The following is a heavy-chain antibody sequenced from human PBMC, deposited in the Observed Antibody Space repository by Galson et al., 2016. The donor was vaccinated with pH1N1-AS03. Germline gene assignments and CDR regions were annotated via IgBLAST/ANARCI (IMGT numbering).Heavy chain of an antibody. CDR2: IYYTGST. D-gene: IGHD2-21*02. V-gene: IGHV4-39*01. CDR3: ARLVVLTALRDAWYFDL. CDR1: GVSISSSSHH. J-gene: IGHJ2*01. Sequence: SETLSLTCTVSGVSISSSSHHWGWIRQPPGKGLEWIGNIYYTGSTYYNPSPKSRVTVSIDTSKNQFSLKVSSVTAADTAVYYCARLVVLTALRDAWYFDLWGRGTLVTVSS.